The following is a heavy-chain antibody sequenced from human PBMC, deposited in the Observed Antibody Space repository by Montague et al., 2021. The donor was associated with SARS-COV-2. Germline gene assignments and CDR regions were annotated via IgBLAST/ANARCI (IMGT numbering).Heavy chain of an antibody. CDR3: ARGRRIAAGGTSYYGLDV. Sequence: SETRSLTCTVPGGSISSYYWSWIRQPAGKGLEWIGRIYIRETATYNPSLTSRVIMSADTSKNQISLKLSSVTAADTAVYYCARGRRIAAGGTSYYGLDVWGQGTTVTVSS. V-gene: IGHV4-4*07. CDR2: IYIRETA. D-gene: IGHD6-13*01. J-gene: IGHJ6*02. CDR1: GGSISSYY.